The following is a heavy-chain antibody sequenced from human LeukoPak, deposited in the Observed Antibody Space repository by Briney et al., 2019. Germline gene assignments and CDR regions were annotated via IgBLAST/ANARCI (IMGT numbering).Heavy chain of an antibody. D-gene: IGHD3-9*01. CDR1: GGSFSCYY. V-gene: IGHV4-34*01. CDR2: INHSGGT. CDR3: ARRYFDWLLRHNWFDP. J-gene: IGHJ5*02. Sequence: SETLSLTCAVYGGSFSCYYWSWIRQPPGKGLEWIGEINHSGGTNYNPSLKSRVTISVDTSKNQFSLKLSSVTAADTAVYYCARRYFDWLLRHNWFDPWGQGTLVTVSS.